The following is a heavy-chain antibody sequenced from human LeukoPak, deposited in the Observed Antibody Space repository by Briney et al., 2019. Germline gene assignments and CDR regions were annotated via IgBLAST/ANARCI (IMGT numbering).Heavy chain of an antibody. CDR2: IHYTGST. J-gene: IGHJ5*02. V-gene: IGHV4-59*01. CDR1: GGSISSYY. D-gene: IGHD3-10*01. Sequence: PSETLSLTCTVSGGSISSYYWSWIRQSPGKGLECIGYIHYTGSTNYNPSLKSRVTISVETSKNQFSLKLKSVTAADTAVYYCARGGYYGSGNDFRFDPWGQGTLVTVSS. CDR3: ARGGYYGSGNDFRFDP.